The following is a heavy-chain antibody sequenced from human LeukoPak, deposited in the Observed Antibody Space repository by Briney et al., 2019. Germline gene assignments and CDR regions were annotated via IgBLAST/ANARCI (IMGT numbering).Heavy chain of an antibody. CDR3: AKDSSDYGGNSDY. CDR1: GFTFSSYG. D-gene: IGHD4-23*01. V-gene: IGHV3-33*06. CDR2: IWYDGSNK. J-gene: IGHJ4*02. Sequence: GGSLRLSCAAPGFTFSSYGMHWVRQAPGKGLEWVAVIWYDGSNKYYADSVKGRFTISRDNSKNTLYLQMNSLRAEDTAVYYCAKDSSDYGGNSDYWGQGTLVTVSS.